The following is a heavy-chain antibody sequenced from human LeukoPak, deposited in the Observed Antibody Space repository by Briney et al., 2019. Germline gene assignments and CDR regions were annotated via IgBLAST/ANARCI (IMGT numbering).Heavy chain of an antibody. V-gene: IGHV1-46*01. Sequence: GASVKVSCTASGYTFTSYYMHWVRQAPGQGLEWMGIINPSGGSTTYAQKFQGRVTMTRDTSTSTVYMELSSLRSEDTAVYYCASEEGPRPGHYYGMDVWGQGTTVTVSS. CDR2: INPSGGST. CDR1: GYTFTSYY. CDR3: ASEEGPRPGHYYGMDV. J-gene: IGHJ6*02.